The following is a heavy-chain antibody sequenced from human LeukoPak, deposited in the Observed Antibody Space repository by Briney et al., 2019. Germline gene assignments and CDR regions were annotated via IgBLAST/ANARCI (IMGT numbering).Heavy chain of an antibody. CDR3: AREGGSWYSGLRYYFDY. D-gene: IGHD6-13*01. J-gene: IGHJ4*02. CDR1: GFSFSNYW. Sequence: GGSLRLSRAASGFSFSNYWMSWVRQAPGKGLEWVAVISYDGSNKYYADSVKGRFTISRDNSKNTLYLQMNSLRAEDTAVYYCAREGGSWYSGLRYYFDYWGQGTLVTVSS. V-gene: IGHV3-30-3*01. CDR2: ISYDGSNK.